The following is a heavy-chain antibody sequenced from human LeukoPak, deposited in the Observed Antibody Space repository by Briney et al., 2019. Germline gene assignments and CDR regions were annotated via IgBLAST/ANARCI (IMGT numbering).Heavy chain of an antibody. J-gene: IGHJ4*02. CDR2: ISSSGSTI. CDR1: GSTFSDYY. CDR3: AKERSYYDSGAYVFFDY. D-gene: IGHD3-22*01. V-gene: IGHV3-11*01. Sequence: GGSLRLSCAASGSTFSDYYMSWIRQAPGKGLEWVSYISSSGSTIYYADSVKGRFTISRDNSKNTLYLQMNSLRPEDTAVYYCAKERSYYDSGAYVFFDYWGQGTLVTVSS.